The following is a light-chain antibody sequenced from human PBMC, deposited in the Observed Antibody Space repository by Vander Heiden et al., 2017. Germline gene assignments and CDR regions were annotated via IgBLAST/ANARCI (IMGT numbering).Light chain of an antibody. CDR2: DAS. Sequence: EVVMTQSPATLSVSPGERATLSCRARHNVTSSLAWYQQRPGQAPRVLIYDASTRATGIPARFSGSGSGTDFTLTITSLQSEDFAVYYCQQYDIWPPYTFGQGTTLEIK. CDR3: QQYDIWPPYT. CDR1: HNVTSS. J-gene: IGKJ2*01. V-gene: IGKV3-15*01.